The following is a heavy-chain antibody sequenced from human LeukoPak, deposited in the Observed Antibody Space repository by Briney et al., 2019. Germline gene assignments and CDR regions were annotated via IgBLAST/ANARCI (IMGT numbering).Heavy chain of an antibody. J-gene: IGHJ6*02. CDR3: AKGKDSSGWYPPEYYYYGMDV. Sequence: GGSLRLSCAASGFTFSSYAMSWVRQAPGKGLEWVSAISGSGGSTYYADSVKGRFTISRDNSKTTLYLQMNSLRAEDTAVYYCAKGKDSSGWYPPEYYYYGMDVWGQGTTVTVSS. CDR2: ISGSGGST. D-gene: IGHD6-19*01. CDR1: GFTFSSYA. V-gene: IGHV3-23*01.